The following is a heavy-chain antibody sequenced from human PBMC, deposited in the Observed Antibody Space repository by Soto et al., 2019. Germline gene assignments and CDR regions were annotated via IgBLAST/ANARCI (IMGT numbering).Heavy chain of an antibody. D-gene: IGHD6-19*01. J-gene: IGHJ3*02. CDR3: AKDYGSGCDCLRVGDASDI. Sequence: QVQLVESGGGVVQPGRSLRLSCAAAGFTCSSYGMHWVRQAPGKGLVWVAVISYDGSNKYYADSVKGRLTISRDNSKNTLYLQMNSLRREDTAVYYCAKDYGSGCDCLRVGDASDIWGQGTMVTAYS. CDR1: GFTCSSYG. V-gene: IGHV3-30*18. CDR2: ISYDGSNK.